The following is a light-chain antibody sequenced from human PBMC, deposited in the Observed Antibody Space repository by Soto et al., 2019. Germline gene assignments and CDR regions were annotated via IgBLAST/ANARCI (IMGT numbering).Light chain of an antibody. V-gene: IGLV1-44*01. Sequence: QSVLIQAPSASGTPGQRSTISCSGSSSNIGSHIVNWYQQLPGTAPKVLIHSNNQRPSGVPDRFSGSKSGTSATLAISGLQSEDEADYFCAAWDDNLKGPVFGGGTKVTVL. CDR1: SSNIGSHI. CDR3: AAWDDNLKGPV. J-gene: IGLJ3*02. CDR2: SNN.